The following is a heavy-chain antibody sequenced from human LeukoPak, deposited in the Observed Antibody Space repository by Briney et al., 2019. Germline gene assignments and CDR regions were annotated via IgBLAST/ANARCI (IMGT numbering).Heavy chain of an antibody. CDR2: IYYDGSTT. J-gene: IGHJ4*02. CDR1: GFTFSNYG. Sequence: GGSLRLSCAASGFTFSNYGMHWVRQAPGKGLKWVAVIYYDGSTTYYADSVKGRFTISRDNSMSTLYLQMNSLRAEDTAVYYCATGPQSAAAGIFDYWGQGTLVTVSS. V-gene: IGHV3-33*01. CDR3: ATGPQSAAAGIFDY. D-gene: IGHD6-13*01.